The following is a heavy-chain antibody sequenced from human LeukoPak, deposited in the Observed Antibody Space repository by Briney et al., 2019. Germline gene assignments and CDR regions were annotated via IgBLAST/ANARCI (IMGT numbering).Heavy chain of an antibody. J-gene: IGHJ4*02. Sequence: SETLSLTCTVSGGSISSYYWSWIRQPPGKGLEWIGEINHSGSTNYNPSLKSRVTISVDTSKNQFSLKLSSVTAADTAVYYCARVRLPGDSSGCIDYWGQGTLVTVSS. V-gene: IGHV4-34*01. D-gene: IGHD6-19*01. CDR1: GGSISSYY. CDR2: INHSGST. CDR3: ARVRLPGDSSGCIDY.